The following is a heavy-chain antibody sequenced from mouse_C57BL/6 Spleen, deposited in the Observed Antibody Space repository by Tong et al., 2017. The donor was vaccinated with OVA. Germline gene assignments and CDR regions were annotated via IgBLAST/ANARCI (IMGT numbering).Heavy chain of an antibody. Sequence: VQLQESGAELVRPGTSVKMSCKASGYTFTNYWIGWAKQRPGHGLEWIGDIYPGGGYTNYNEKFKGKATLTADKSSSTAYMQFSSLTSEDSAIYYCARGDYGSSYYFDYWGQGTTLTVSS. CDR1: GYTFTNYW. J-gene: IGHJ2*01. CDR3: ARGDYGSSYYFDY. CDR2: IYPGGGYT. D-gene: IGHD1-1*01. V-gene: IGHV1-63*01.